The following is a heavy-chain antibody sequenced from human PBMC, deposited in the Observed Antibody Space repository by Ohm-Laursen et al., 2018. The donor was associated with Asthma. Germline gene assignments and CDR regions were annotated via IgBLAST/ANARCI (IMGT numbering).Heavy chain of an antibody. CDR2: INSVFGTS. CDR3: ARKAGSCITSNCYSLDF. J-gene: IGHJ4*02. Sequence: GASVKVSCKPLGGTLGTSVIGWVRQAPGQGLEWLGGINSVFGTSTYAQKFHDRFTITANESTSTVYMTLSSLTSEDTAVYYCARKAGSCITSNCYSLDFWGQGTLVNVSS. CDR1: GGTLGTSV. D-gene: IGHD2-15*01. V-gene: IGHV1-69*13.